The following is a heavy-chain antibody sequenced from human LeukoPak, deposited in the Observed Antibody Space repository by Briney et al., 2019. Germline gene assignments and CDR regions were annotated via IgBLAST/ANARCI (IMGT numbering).Heavy chain of an antibody. D-gene: IGHD3-22*01. J-gene: IGHJ4*02. V-gene: IGHV3-15*01. Sequence: PGGSLRLSCAASGFSFTAAWMSWIRQAPGKGLEWVGRIISKRGGGTADFAAPVQGRFSISRDDSKNTVSLQMNSLRAEDTAVYYCARWYYYDSSGSPDYWGQGTLVTVSS. CDR3: ARWYYYDSSGSPDY. CDR2: IISKRGGGTA. CDR1: GFSFTAAW.